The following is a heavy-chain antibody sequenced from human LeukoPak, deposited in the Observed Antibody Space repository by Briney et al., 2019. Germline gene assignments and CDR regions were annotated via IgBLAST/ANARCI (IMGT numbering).Heavy chain of an antibody. CDR3: TRAALGISWSSDY. Sequence: GGSLRLSCAASGCTFTSHSIKWVRQAPGKGLEWVANIKQDGSDKYYVDSVKGRFPISRANAKNSLYLQMSSLRAEDTAVYYCTRAALGISWSSDYWGQGAPVTVSS. D-gene: IGHD6-13*01. J-gene: IGHJ4*02. CDR2: IKQDGSDK. V-gene: IGHV3-7*03. CDR1: GCTFTSHS.